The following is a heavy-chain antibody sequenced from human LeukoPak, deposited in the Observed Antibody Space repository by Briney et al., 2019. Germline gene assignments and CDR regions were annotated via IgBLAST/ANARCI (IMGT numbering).Heavy chain of an antibody. D-gene: IGHD3-22*01. V-gene: IGHV3-11*01. Sequence: PGASLRLSCAASGFTFSDYYMSWIRQAPGKGLEWVSYISSSGSTIYYADSVKGRFTISRDNAKNSLYLQMNSLRAEDTAVYYCARRRCSSGCYYFDYWGQGTLVTVSS. CDR2: ISSSGSTI. J-gene: IGHJ4*02. CDR1: GFTFSDYY. CDR3: ARRRCSSGCYYFDY.